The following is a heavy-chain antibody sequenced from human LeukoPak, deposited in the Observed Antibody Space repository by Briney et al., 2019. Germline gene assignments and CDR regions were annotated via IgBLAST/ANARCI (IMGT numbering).Heavy chain of an antibody. V-gene: IGHV4-34*01. D-gene: IGHD6-13*01. CDR3: ARDRRIAAAGLFDY. CDR2: INHSGST. CDR1: GGSFSDYY. J-gene: IGHJ4*02. Sequence: SETLSLTCAVYGGSFSDYYWTWIRQPPGKGLEWIGEINHSGSTKYNPSLKSRVTISVDTSKNQFSLKLSSVTAEDTAVYYCARDRRIAAAGLFDYWGQGTLVTVSS.